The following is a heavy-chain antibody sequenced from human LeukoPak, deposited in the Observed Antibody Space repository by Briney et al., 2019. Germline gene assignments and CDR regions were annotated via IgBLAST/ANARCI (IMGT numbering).Heavy chain of an antibody. CDR1: GFTFSSYS. CDR2: IKQDGSEK. V-gene: IGHV3-7*01. D-gene: IGHD3-3*02. J-gene: IGHJ2*01. Sequence: PGGSLRLSCAASGFTFSSYSMSWVRQAPGKGLEWVANIKQDGSEKYYVDSVKGRFTISRDNAKNSLYLQMNSLRAEDTAVYYCARERSISLGFDLWGRGTLVTVSS. CDR3: ARERSISLGFDL.